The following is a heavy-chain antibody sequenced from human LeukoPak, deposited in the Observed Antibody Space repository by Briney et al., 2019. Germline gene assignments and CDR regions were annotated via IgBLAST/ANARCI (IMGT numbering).Heavy chain of an antibody. CDR1: GFTFSSYA. D-gene: IGHD6-19*01. CDR2: ISYDGSNK. CDR3: ARDSGAGPDYYYYYGMDA. J-gene: IGHJ6*02. Sequence: QPGRSLRLSCAASGFTFSSYAMHWVRQAPGKGLEWVAVISYDGSNKYYADSVKGRFTISRDNSKNTLYLQMNSLRAEDTAVYYCARDSGAGPDYYYYYGMDAWGQGTTVTVSS. V-gene: IGHV3-30-3*01.